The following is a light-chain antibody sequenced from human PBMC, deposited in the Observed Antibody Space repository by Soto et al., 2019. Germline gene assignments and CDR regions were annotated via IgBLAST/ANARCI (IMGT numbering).Light chain of an antibody. J-gene: IGKJ5*01. Sequence: LQMPQSHFALSGSVGGRVIITCRASQTISSWLAWYQQKPGKATKLLIYKASTLKSGVPSRFSGSGSGTDFTLAINSLQPEDFATYYCQQSSRTPITVGQGKRLEI. CDR3: QQSSRTPIT. V-gene: IGKV1-5*03. CDR1: QTISSW. CDR2: KAS.